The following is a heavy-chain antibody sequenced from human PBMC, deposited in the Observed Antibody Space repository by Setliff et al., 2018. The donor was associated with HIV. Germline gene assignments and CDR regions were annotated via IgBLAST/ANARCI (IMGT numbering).Heavy chain of an antibody. Sequence: PSETLSLTCTVSGDSINSGNYYWSWIRQHPGKGLEWIGYIYYSGGTYYSPSLKSRVTISEDTSKNQFSLKMRSVTAADTAVYYCATSPAGEILGSRPFYFDYWGQGTLVTVSS. CDR1: GDSINSGNYY. J-gene: IGHJ4*02. CDR2: IYYSGGT. V-gene: IGHV4-31*03. CDR3: ATSPAGEILGSRPFYFDY. D-gene: IGHD3-10*01.